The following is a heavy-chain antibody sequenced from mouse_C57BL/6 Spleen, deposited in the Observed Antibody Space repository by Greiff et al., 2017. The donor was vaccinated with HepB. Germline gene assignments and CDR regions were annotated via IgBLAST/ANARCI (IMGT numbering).Heavy chain of an antibody. V-gene: IGHV14-3*01. J-gene: IGHJ4*01. CDR3: ARYSNFYAMDY. CDR1: GFNIKKTY. D-gene: IGHD2-5*01. CDR2: IDPANGNT. Sequence: VQLQQSVAELVRPGASVKLSCTASGFNIKKTYMHWVKQRPEQGLEWIGRIDPANGNTKYAPKFQGKATITADTSSNTAYLQLSSLTSEDTAIYYCARYSNFYAMDYWGQGTSVTVSS.